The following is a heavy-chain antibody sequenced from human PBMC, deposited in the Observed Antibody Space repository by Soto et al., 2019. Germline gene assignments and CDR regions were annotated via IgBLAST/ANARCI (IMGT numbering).Heavy chain of an antibody. CDR2: ISSRSTFI. D-gene: IGHD3-22*01. CDR3: AKEQTPHYYDSGAYPGPFDY. J-gene: IGHJ4*02. CDR1: GFTLTNEN. Sequence: LRLSCTVLGFTLTNENMNWVRQAPGKGLEWVSSISSRSTFINYADSVKGRFTISRDNDKGLVYLQMNSLRAEDTAVYYCAKEQTPHYYDSGAYPGPFDYWGQGTLVTVSS. V-gene: IGHV3-21*06.